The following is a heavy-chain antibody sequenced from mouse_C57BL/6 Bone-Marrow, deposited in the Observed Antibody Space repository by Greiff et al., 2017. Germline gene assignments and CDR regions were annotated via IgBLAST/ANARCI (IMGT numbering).Heavy chain of an antibody. CDR2: IDPSDSYT. Sequence: QVQLQQPGAELVMPGASVKLSCKASGYTFTSYWMHWVKQRPGQGLEWIGEIDPSDSYTNYNQKFKGKSTLTVDKSSSTAYMQLSSLTSEDSAVYYGARDTTVVANYAMDDWGQGTSVTVSS. CDR1: GYTFTSYW. V-gene: IGHV1-69*01. CDR3: ARDTTVVANYAMDD. D-gene: IGHD1-1*01. J-gene: IGHJ4*01.